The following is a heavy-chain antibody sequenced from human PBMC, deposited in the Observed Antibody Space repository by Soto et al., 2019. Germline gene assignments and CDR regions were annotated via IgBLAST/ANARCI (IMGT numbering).Heavy chain of an antibody. CDR2: IKEDGSEK. CDR3: ERGHYGMEV. CDR1: GFTFSNHW. J-gene: IGHJ6*02. V-gene: IGHV3-7*03. Sequence: EVQLVESGGGLVQPGGSLTLSCVASGFTFSNHWISWVRQAPGKGLECVANIKEDGSEKYYMDSVKGRFTISRDNGENSVYLQMNSLRAEGTAVYYCERGHYGMEVWGQGTTVTVSS.